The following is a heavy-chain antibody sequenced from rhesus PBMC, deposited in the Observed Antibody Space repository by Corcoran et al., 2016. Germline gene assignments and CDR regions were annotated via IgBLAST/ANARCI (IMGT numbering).Heavy chain of an antibody. CDR1: GGSIRSRNW. D-gene: IGHD6-37*01. Sequence: QAQLQEPGPGVVKPSEPLSLTCAVSGGSIRSRNWWSRLRQSPGQGLEWIGYIYGGSERTSYNPSLKSRVTISTDTSKNQFSLKLSSVTTADAAVYNCARLYSGGWTFDYWGQGVLVTVSS. CDR3: ARLYSGGWTFDY. CDR2: IYGGSERT. V-gene: IGHV4-93*02. J-gene: IGHJ4*01.